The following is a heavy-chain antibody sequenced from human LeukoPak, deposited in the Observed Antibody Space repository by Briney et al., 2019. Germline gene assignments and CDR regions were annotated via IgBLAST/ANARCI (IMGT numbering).Heavy chain of an antibody. CDR2: ISSSGSTI. D-gene: IGHD3-10*01. CDR1: GFTLSSYE. Sequence: PGGSLRLSCAASGFTLSSYEMNWVRQAPGKGLEWVTYISSSGSTIYYADSVKGRYTISRDNAKNSLYLQMNSLRAEDTAVYYCARESPQLRGFGYYFDYWGQGTLVTVSS. V-gene: IGHV3-48*03. CDR3: ARESPQLRGFGYYFDY. J-gene: IGHJ4*02.